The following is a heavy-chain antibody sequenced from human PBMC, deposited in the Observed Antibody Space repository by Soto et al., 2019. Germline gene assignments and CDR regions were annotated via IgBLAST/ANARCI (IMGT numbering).Heavy chain of an antibody. CDR3: VREGGSGSYSSYYYYGMDV. Sequence: ASVKVSCKASGYTFTSYYMHWVRQAPGQGLEWMGIINPSGGSTSYAQKFQGRVTMTRDTSTSTVYMELSSLRSEDTAVYYCVREGGSGSYSSYYYYGMDVWGQGTTVTVSS. V-gene: IGHV1-46*01. D-gene: IGHD3-10*01. CDR2: INPSGGST. J-gene: IGHJ6*02. CDR1: GYTFTSYY.